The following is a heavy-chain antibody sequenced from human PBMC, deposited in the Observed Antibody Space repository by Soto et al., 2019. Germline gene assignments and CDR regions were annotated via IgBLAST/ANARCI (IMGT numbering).Heavy chain of an antibody. CDR1: GGTFSSYA. CDR3: AFRPHRLLPMNYFGY. V-gene: IGHV1-69*06. J-gene: IGHJ4*02. CDR2: IIPIFGTA. Sequence: QVQLVQSGAEVKKPGSSVKVSCKASGGTFSSYAISWVRQAPGQGLEWMGGIIPIFGTANYAQKFQGRVTITADKSTSTDYMELSSLRSEDTAVYYCAFRPHRLLPMNYFGYWGQGTLVTVSS. D-gene: IGHD3-22*01.